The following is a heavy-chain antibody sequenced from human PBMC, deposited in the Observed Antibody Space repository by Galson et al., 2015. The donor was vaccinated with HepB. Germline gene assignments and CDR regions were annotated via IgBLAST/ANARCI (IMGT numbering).Heavy chain of an antibody. CDR3: AKDQDITIFGVILMPYGMDV. J-gene: IGHJ6*02. CDR2: ISYDGSNK. CDR1: GFTFSSFG. V-gene: IGHV3-30*18. D-gene: IGHD3-3*01. Sequence: SLRLSCAASGFTFSSFGMHWVRQAPGKGLEWVAIISYDGSNKYYADSVKGRFTVSRDNSKNTLHLQMNSLRAEDTAVYYCAKDQDITIFGVILMPYGMDVWGQGTTITVSS.